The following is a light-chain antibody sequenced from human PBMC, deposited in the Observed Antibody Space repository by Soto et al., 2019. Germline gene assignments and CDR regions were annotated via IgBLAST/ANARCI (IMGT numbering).Light chain of an antibody. Sequence: DTPMTQSPSAMSASVGDRVTITCRASRGITNYVAWFQQKPGQVPKRLIYAASSLYRGVPSRFSGSGSGTEFTLTISSLQPEDFATYFCLQHNTYPHTFGQGTKLEIK. CDR3: LQHNTYPHT. V-gene: IGKV1-17*03. CDR2: AAS. CDR1: RGITNY. J-gene: IGKJ2*01.